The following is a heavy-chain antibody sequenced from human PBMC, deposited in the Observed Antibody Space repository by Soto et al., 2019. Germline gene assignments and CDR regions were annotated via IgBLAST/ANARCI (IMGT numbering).Heavy chain of an antibody. CDR1: GYTFTSYG. V-gene: IGHV1-8*02. Sequence: ASVKVSCKASGYTFTSYGINWVRQATGQGLEWMGWMNPNSGNTGYAQKFQGRVTMTRNTSISTAYMELSSLRSEDTAVYYCAQGVVVAGIDAFDIWGQGTMVTVS. D-gene: IGHD2-15*01. CDR3: AQGVVVAGIDAFDI. CDR2: MNPNSGNT. J-gene: IGHJ3*02.